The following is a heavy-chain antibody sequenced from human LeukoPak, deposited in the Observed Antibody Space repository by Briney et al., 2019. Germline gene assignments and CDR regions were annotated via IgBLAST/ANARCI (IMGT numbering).Heavy chain of an antibody. CDR1: GGTFSSYG. CDR3: ARIAGSVAFDI. Sequence: ASVKVSCKASGGTFSSYGFSWVRQAPGQGLEWMGRIIPIFGTSNYAQKFQGRVTITTDASTSTAYMELSSLRSEDTAVYYCARIAGSVAFDIWGQGTMVTVSS. J-gene: IGHJ3*02. CDR2: IIPIFGTS. D-gene: IGHD6-6*01. V-gene: IGHV1-69*05.